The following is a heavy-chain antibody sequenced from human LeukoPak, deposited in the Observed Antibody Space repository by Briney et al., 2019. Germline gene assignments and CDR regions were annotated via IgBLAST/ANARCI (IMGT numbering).Heavy chain of an antibody. D-gene: IGHD6-19*01. J-gene: IGHJ6*03. Sequence: SETLSLTCAVYGGSFRGHYWTWIRQSPGKALEWVGEINHRGSAHYAPSLRSRVTISVDTAKNQFSLRLNSVTAADTAVYYCARGVVAGSLGDYYYYMDAWGKGTTVTVSS. CDR1: GGSFRGHY. V-gene: IGHV4-34*01. CDR2: INHRGSA. CDR3: ARGVVAGSLGDYYYYMDA.